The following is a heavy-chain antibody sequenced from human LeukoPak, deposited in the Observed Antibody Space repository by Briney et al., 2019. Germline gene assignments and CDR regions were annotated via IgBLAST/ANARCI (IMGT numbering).Heavy chain of an antibody. V-gene: IGHV1-46*01. J-gene: IGHJ4*02. Sequence: ASVKVSCKASGYTFTNYYIHWVRQAPGQGLEWMGIINPSGGSTTYAQKFQGRVTMTRDTSTSTVYMELSSLRSDDTALYYCARGPTVGPTDFDYWGQGTLVTVSS. D-gene: IGHD1-26*01. CDR1: GYTFTNYY. CDR2: INPSGGST. CDR3: ARGPTVGPTDFDY.